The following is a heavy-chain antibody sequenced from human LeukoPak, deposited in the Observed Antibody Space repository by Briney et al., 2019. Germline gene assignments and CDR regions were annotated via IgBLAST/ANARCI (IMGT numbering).Heavy chain of an antibody. CDR2: ISTISNYI. CDR1: GFTFSSYN. J-gene: IGHJ6*04. CDR3: ARASLTDLSPLDV. D-gene: IGHD4/OR15-4a*01. V-gene: IGHV3-21*01. Sequence: GGSLRLSCAASGFTFSSYNMNWVRQAPGKGLQWVSSISTISNYIYYADSVKGRFTISRDNAKNSLYLQMNSLRAEDTAVYYCARASLTDLSPLDVWGKGTTVTVSS.